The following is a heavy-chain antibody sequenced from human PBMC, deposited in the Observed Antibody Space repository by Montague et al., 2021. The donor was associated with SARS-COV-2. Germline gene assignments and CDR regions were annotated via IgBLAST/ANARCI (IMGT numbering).Heavy chain of an antibody. D-gene: IGHD3-10*01. Sequence: SLRLSCAASGFTFSSYAMHWVRQAPGKGLEWVAVISYDGSNKYYADSLKGRFTISRDNSKNTLYLQMNSLRAEDTAVYYCARDSGGNIWFGESLRLYYFAYWGQGTLVTVSS. CDR2: ISYDGSNK. CDR1: GFTFSSYA. V-gene: IGHV3-30-3*01. CDR3: ARDSGGNIWFGESLRLYYFAY. J-gene: IGHJ4*02.